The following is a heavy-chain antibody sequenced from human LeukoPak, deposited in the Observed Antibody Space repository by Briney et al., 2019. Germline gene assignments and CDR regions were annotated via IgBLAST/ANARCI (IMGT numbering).Heavy chain of an antibody. CDR3: ARAVGTDGYNLWVY. CDR1: GYTFTSNY. D-gene: IGHD5-24*01. CDR2: ISPSGGST. Sequence: ASVKVSCKAFGYTFTSNYMHWVRQAPGQGPEWMGVISPSGGSTTYAQKFQGRVTLTRDMSTSTDYLELSSLRSEDTAVYYCARAVGTDGYNLWVYWGQGTLVTVSS. V-gene: IGHV1-46*01. J-gene: IGHJ4*02.